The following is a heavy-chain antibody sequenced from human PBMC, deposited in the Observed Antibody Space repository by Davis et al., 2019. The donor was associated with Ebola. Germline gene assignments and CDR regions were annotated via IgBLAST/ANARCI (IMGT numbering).Heavy chain of an antibody. V-gene: IGHV3-49*04. Sequence: GESLKISCTGAGLTFGDYAMSWVRQAPGKGLEWVGFIRSKTYGKATQYAASVRGRFTFSRDDSKSSAYLQMNSLKIEDTGVYYCRTDGDNFDYWGQGTLVAVSS. CDR2: IRSKTYGKAT. J-gene: IGHJ4*02. CDR1: GLTFGDYA. D-gene: IGHD1-1*01. CDR3: RTDGDNFDY.